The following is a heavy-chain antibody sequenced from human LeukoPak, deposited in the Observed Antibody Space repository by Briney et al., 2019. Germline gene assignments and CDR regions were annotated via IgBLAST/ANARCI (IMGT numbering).Heavy chain of an antibody. Sequence: GGSLRLSCAAPGFTSGFTFSSYAMSWVRQAPGKGLEWVSAISGSGGSTYYADSVKGRFSISRDNSKNTLYVQMNSLRAEDTAVYYCAKIGPSSWNPVWGQGTLVTVSS. CDR2: ISGSGGST. D-gene: IGHD6-13*01. CDR3: AKIGPSSWNPV. J-gene: IGHJ4*02. V-gene: IGHV3-23*01. CDR1: GFTFSSYA.